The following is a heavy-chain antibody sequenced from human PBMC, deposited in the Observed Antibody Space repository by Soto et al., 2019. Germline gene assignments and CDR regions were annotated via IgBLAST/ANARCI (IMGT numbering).Heavy chain of an antibody. D-gene: IGHD4-4*01. CDR3: ARRSTLSYHGMDV. CDR1: GFTFSSYE. Sequence: GGSLRLSCAASGFTFSSYEMHWVRQAPGKGLEWVAIISYDGGNKFYGDSVKGRFTMSRDNSKNTLDLQMDSLRLGDTAVYYCARRSTLSYHGMDVWGQGTTVTVSS. V-gene: IGHV3-30*19. J-gene: IGHJ6*02. CDR2: ISYDGGNK.